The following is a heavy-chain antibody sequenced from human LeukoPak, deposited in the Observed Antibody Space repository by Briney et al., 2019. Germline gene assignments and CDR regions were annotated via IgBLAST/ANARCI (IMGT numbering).Heavy chain of an antibody. CDR1: GGSISSGSYY. Sequence: SETLSLTCTVSGGSISSGSYYWSWIRQPAGKGLEWIGRIYTSGSTNYNPSLKSRVTISVDTSKNQFSLKLSSVTAADTAVYYCASSVVVAAKSYYYYMDVWGKGTTVTVSS. J-gene: IGHJ6*03. CDR3: ASSVVVAAKSYYYYMDV. CDR2: IYTSGST. D-gene: IGHD2-15*01. V-gene: IGHV4-61*02.